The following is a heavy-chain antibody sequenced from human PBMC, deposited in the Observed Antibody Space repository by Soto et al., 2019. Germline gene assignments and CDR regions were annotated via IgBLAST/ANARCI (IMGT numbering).Heavy chain of an antibody. V-gene: IGHV1-45*02. CDR2: ITPFKSDT. CDR3: ARSPFAGSDAFDI. CDR1: GYTFTFLY. Sequence: GASVKVYCKACGYTFTFLYLQWVRPAPGQALEWMGRITPFKSDTNYAQKFQDRVTITRDRSVSTAYMEMSNLRSDDTAMYYCARSPFAGSDAFDIWGQGTMVNVS. D-gene: IGHD1-1*01. J-gene: IGHJ3*02.